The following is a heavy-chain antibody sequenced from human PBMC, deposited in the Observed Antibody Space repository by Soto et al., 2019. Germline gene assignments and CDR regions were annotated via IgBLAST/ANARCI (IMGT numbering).Heavy chain of an antibody. V-gene: IGHV3-23*01. Sequence: EVQLLESGGGLVQPGGSLRLSCAASGFTFSTYALSWVRQSPGTGLEWVSAISGSGDDTYYTHSVKGRFTISRDNSKNTLSLQMDSLRVEDTATYYCAKVDRYSSGWSYYAPAYYYYGMDVWGQGTTVTVSS. CDR1: GFTFSTYA. D-gene: IGHD6-19*01. CDR2: ISGSGDDT. J-gene: IGHJ6*02. CDR3: AKVDRYSSGWSYYAPAYYYYGMDV.